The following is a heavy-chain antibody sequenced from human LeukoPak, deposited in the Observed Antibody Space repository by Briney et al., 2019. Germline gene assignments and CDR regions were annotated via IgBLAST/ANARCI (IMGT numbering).Heavy chain of an antibody. CDR3: ARVSYCGGDCYPFDY. CDR2: IYYSGSA. CDR1: GGSISSDY. D-gene: IGHD2-21*02. V-gene: IGHV4-59*01. Sequence: SETLSLTCTVSGGSISSDYWSWTRQPPGKGLEWIGYIYYSGSANYNPSLKSRVTISVDTSKNQFSLKLSSVTAADTAVYYCARVSYCGGDCYPFDYWGQGTLVTVSS. J-gene: IGHJ4*02.